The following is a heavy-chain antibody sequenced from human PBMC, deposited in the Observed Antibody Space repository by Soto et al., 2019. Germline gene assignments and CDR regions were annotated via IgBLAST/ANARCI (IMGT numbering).Heavy chain of an antibody. J-gene: IGHJ6*02. Sequence: GESLKISCKGSGYSFTIYWIGWVRQMPGKGLEWMGIIYPGDSDTRYSPSFQGQVTISADKSISTAYLQWSSLKASDTAMYYCARXTGYSGYDYWYYYGMDVWGQGTTVTVSS. CDR1: GYSFTIYW. D-gene: IGHD5-12*01. CDR2: IYPGDSDT. V-gene: IGHV5-51*01. CDR3: ARXTGYSGYDYWYYYGMDV.